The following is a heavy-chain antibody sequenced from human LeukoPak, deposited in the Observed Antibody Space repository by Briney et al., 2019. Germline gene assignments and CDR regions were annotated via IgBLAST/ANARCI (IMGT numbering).Heavy chain of an antibody. CDR3: ARGYGDFRVEGRYFHS. CDR1: GGSISSANYY. V-gene: IGHV4-30-2*01. J-gene: IGHJ4*02. Sequence: SQTLSLTCTVSGGSISSANYYWSWIRQPPGKGLEWIGYIYHSGSTYYNPSLKSRVTISVDRSKNQFSLKLSSVTAADTAVYYCARGYGDFRVEGRYFHSWGQGTLVTVSS. CDR2: IYHSGST. D-gene: IGHD4-17*01.